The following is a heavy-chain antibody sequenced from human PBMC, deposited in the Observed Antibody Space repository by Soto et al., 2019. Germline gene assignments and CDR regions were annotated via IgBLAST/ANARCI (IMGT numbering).Heavy chain of an antibody. V-gene: IGHV4-34*01. J-gene: IGHJ4*02. Sequence: ASETLSLTCAVYGGSFSGYYWSWIRQPPGKGLEWIGEINHSGSTNYNPSLKSRVTISVDTSKNQFSLKLSSVTAADTAVYYCVSSSSYFDYWGQGTLVTVSS. CDR3: VSSSSYFDY. CDR1: GGSFSGYY. CDR2: INHSGST. D-gene: IGHD6-6*01.